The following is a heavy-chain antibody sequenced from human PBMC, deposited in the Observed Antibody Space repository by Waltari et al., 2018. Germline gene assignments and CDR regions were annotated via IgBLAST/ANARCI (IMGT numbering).Heavy chain of an antibody. Sequence: EVQLVESGGGLVPPGGSLRLSCAASGFTFSRSWMDWVRQAPGRGLEWVANIKEDGSEKYYVDSVKGRFIISRDNAKNSLYLQMTSLRVEDTAVYYCSRRLDAWGQGTTVTVSS. V-gene: IGHV3-7*01. CDR3: SRRLDA. CDR2: IKEDGSEK. CDR1: GFTFSRSW. J-gene: IGHJ6*02.